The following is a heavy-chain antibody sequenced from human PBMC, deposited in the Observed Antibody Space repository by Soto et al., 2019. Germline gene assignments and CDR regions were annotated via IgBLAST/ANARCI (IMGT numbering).Heavy chain of an antibody. CDR1: GGYISSSSYY. D-gene: IGHD6-6*01. CDR3: ARDPGHLYSSSWWFDP. J-gene: IGHJ5*02. Sequence: SETLSVTCTVSGGYISSSSYYWGWIRKPPGKGLEWIGSIYYSGSTYYNPSLKSRVTISVDTSKNQFSLKLSSVTAADTAVYYCARDPGHLYSSSWWFDPWGQGTLVTVSS. V-gene: IGHV4-39*07. CDR2: IYYSGST.